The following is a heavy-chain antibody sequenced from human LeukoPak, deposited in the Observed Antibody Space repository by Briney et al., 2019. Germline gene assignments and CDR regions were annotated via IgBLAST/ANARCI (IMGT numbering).Heavy chain of an antibody. Sequence: SQTLSLTCAISGDSVSSNSAAWNWIRQSPSRGLEWLGRTYYRSKWYNDYAVSVKSRITINPTTSKNQFSLQLNSVTPEDTAVYYCARSPQNFYSYYYDSSGYYFDYWGQGTLVTVSS. J-gene: IGHJ4*02. CDR2: TYYRSKWYN. CDR3: ARSPQNFYSYYYDSSGYYFDY. D-gene: IGHD3-22*01. V-gene: IGHV6-1*01. CDR1: GDSVSSNSAA.